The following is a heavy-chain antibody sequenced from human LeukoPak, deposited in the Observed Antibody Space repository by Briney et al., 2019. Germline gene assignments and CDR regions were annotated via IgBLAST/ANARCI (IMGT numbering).Heavy chain of an antibody. V-gene: IGHV4-59*01. D-gene: IGHD2-2*01. CDR3: ARWYCSSTTCYHMDV. CDR1: GGSINSYY. CDR2: IYYSGST. J-gene: IGHJ6*03. Sequence: NPSETLSLTCTVSGGSINSYYWSWIRQPPGEGLEWIGYIYYSGSTNYSPSLKSRVTMSVDTSKNQLSLKLSSVTAADTAVYYCARWYCSSTTCYHMDVWGKGATVTVSS.